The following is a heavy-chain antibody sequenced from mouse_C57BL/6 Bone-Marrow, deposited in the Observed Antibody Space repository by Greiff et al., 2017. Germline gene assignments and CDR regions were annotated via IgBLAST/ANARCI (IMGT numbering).Heavy chain of an antibody. D-gene: IGHD1-1*01. V-gene: IGHV14-2*01. CDR1: GFNIQDYY. Sequence: EVQLQQSGAELVKPGASVKLSCTASGFNIQDYYIHWVKQRTEPGLEWIGRIDPEDGETKYAPKFQDKASITADTSSNSAYLQISRLTSEDTAVYYCTRSLIYYGTNYWGQGTTLTVSS. J-gene: IGHJ2*01. CDR3: TRSLIYYGTNY. CDR2: IDPEDGET.